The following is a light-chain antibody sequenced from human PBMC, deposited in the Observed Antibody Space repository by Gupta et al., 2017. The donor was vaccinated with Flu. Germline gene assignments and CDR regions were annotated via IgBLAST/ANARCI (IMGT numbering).Light chain of an antibody. CDR3: SSYTSSSTYV. J-gene: IGLJ1*01. CDR1: SSDVGTYNR. Sequence: QSALTQPPSVSGSPGQSVTTPCTGTSSDVGTYNRVSWYQQPPGTAPKLMIYEVSNRPSGVPDRFSGSKSGNTASLTISGLQGEDEADYYCSSYTSSSTYVFGTGTKVTVL. V-gene: IGLV2-18*02. CDR2: EVS.